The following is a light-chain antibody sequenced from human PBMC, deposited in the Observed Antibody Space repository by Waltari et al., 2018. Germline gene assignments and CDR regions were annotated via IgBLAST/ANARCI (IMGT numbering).Light chain of an antibody. CDR3: RSYALSNNHLV. Sequence: QSALTQPPSASGSPGQSVTISCTGTSSDVGGYNYVSWYQQYPGKAPKLVIYEVTKRPAGLPDRFSGPKPGNWASRTVAGLQAEDESDYYCRSYALSNNHLVFGGGTRRTV. J-gene: IGLJ2*01. CDR1: SSDVGGYNY. CDR2: EVT. V-gene: IGLV2-8*01.